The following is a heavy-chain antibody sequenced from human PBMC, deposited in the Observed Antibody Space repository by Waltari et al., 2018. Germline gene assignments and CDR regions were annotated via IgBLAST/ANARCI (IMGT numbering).Heavy chain of an antibody. J-gene: IGHJ4*02. CDR1: GRTFSSYP. Sequence: QVQLVQSGAEVTKPGSSVKVSCQASGRTFSSYPPSWVRPPPGQGLEWMGGIIPIFGTANYAQKFQGRVTINTDESTSTAYMELSSLRSEDTAVYYCARSSGIVGATKDNDYWGQGTLVTVSS. CDR2: IIPIFGTA. CDR3: ARSSGIVGATKDNDY. D-gene: IGHD1-26*01. V-gene: IGHV1-69*05.